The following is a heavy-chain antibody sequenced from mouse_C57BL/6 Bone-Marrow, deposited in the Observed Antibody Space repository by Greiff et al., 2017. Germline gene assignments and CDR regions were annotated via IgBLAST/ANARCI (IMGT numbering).Heavy chain of an antibody. CDR2: LDPETGDT. CDR1: GFNIQDDY. D-gene: IGHD2-5*01. Sequence: EVQLQQSGAELVRPGASVKLSCTASGFNIQDDYMHWVKQRPEQGLEWIGWLDPETGDTEYASKFQGKATITSDTSSNTAYLQLSSLTSEDTAVYCCTASPVYSNFDYWGQGTTLTVSS. J-gene: IGHJ2*01. CDR3: TASPVYSNFDY. V-gene: IGHV14-4*01.